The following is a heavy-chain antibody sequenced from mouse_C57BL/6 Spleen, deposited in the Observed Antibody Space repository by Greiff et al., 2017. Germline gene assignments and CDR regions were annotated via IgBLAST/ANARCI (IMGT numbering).Heavy chain of an antibody. CDR1: GYSITSGYY. J-gene: IGHJ2*01. CDR3: ARNSYGSSYDY. Sequence: ESGPGLVKPSQSLSLTCSVTGYSITSGYYWNWIRQFPGNKLEWMGYISYDGSNNYNPSFKNRISITRDTSKNQFFLKLNSVTTEDTATYYCARNSYGSSYDYWGQGTTLTVSS. V-gene: IGHV3-6*01. D-gene: IGHD1-1*01. CDR2: ISYDGSN.